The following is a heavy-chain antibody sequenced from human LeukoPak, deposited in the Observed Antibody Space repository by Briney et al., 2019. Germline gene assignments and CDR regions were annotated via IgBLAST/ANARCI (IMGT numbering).Heavy chain of an antibody. V-gene: IGHV4-59*01. J-gene: IGHJ5*02. D-gene: IGHD3-22*01. Sequence: PSETLSLTCTVSGGSISSYYWSWIRQPPGKGLEWIGYVYYTGSTNYNPSLNSRVTMSIDTSKNQFSLRLSSVTAADTAVYYCVRVVGFYDSSAFDLWGQGTLVTVSS. CDR3: VRVVGFYDSSAFDL. CDR2: VYYTGST. CDR1: GGSISSYY.